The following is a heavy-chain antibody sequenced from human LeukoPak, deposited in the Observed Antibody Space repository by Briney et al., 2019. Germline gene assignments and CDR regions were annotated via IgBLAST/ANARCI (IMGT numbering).Heavy chain of an antibody. CDR1: GYTFTGYY. Sequence: ASVKVSCKASGYTFTGYYMHWVRQAPGQGLEWMGWINPNSGGTNYAQKFQGRVTMTRDTSISTAYMELNRLRSDDTAVYYCAREGTDGYNFDYWGQGTLVTVSS. V-gene: IGHV1-2*02. CDR3: AREGTDGYNFDY. D-gene: IGHD5-24*01. J-gene: IGHJ4*02. CDR2: INPNSGGT.